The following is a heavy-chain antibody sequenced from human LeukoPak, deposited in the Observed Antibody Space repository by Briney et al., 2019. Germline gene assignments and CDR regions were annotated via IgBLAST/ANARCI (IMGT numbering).Heavy chain of an antibody. J-gene: IGHJ3*02. CDR1: GFTFSSYA. D-gene: IGHD1-26*01. CDR2: ISYDGSNK. V-gene: IGHV3-30*04. Sequence: GGSLRLSCAASGFTFSSYAMHWVRQAPGKGLEWVAVISYDGSNKYYADSVKGRFTISRDNSKNTLYLQMNSLRVEDTAVYYCATVARSIVGATYWGDAFDIWGQGTMVTVSS. CDR3: ATVARSIVGATYWGDAFDI.